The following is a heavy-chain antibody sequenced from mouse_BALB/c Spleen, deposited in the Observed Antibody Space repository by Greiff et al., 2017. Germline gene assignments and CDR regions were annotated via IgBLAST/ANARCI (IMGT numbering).Heavy chain of an antibody. CDR3: ARSGTLYYYAMDY. Sequence: EVQLQESGPGLVKPSQSLSLTCTVTGYSITSDYAWNWIRQFPGNKLEWMGYISYSGSTSYNPSLKSRISITRDTSKNQFFLQLNSVTTEDTATYYCARSGTLYYYAMDYWGQGTSVTVSS. J-gene: IGHJ4*01. D-gene: IGHD2-3*01. V-gene: IGHV3-2*02. CDR2: ISYSGST. CDR1: GYSITSDYA.